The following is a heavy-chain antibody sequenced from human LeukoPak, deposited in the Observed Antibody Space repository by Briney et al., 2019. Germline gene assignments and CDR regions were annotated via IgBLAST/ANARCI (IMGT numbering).Heavy chain of an antibody. Sequence: SVKVSCKASGGTFSSYAISWVRQAPGQGLEWMGRIIPIVGIANYAQKFQGRVTITADKSTSTAYMELSSLRSEDTAVYYCARGRRGYYDTGLFDYWGQGTLVTVSS. CDR1: GGTFSSYA. V-gene: IGHV1-69*04. CDR3: ARGRRGYYDTGLFDY. CDR2: IIPIVGIA. J-gene: IGHJ4*02. D-gene: IGHD3-22*01.